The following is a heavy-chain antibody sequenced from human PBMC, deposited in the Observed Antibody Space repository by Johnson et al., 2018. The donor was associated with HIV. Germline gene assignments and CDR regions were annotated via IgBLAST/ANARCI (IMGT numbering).Heavy chain of an antibody. D-gene: IGHD2-15*01. CDR3: EAVVSAFDI. J-gene: IGHJ3*02. CDR2: IRWNSGSI. V-gene: IGHV3-9*02. Sequence: VHLVESGGGLVQPGRSLSLSCAASGFTSSTYWMSWVRQAPGPGLACVSAIRWNSGSIDYAEFVKGRFTISRDNAKNSLYLQMNSLRAEDTALYYCEAVVSAFDIWGQGTMVTVSS. CDR1: GFTSSTYW.